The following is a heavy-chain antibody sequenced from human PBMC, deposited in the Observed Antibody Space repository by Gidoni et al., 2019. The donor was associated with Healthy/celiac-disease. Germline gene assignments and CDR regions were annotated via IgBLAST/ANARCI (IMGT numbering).Heavy chain of an antibody. CDR3: ARGSVAGTDFDY. CDR1: GYTFTGSY. CDR2: IKPNSGGT. V-gene: IGHV1-2*02. Sequence: QVQLVQSGAEVKKPGASVKVSCTASGYTFTGSYMHWVRQAPGQGLEWMGWIKPNSGGTNEAQKVQGRVTMTRDTSISTAYMELSRLRSDDTAVYYCARGSVAGTDFDYWGQGTLVTVSS. J-gene: IGHJ4*02. D-gene: IGHD6-19*01.